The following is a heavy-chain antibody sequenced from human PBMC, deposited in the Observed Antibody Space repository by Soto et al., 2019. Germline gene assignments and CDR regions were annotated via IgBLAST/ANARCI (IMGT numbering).Heavy chain of an antibody. J-gene: IGHJ4*02. Sequence: QVHLVESGGGVVQPGRSLTLSCAASGFIFSSYAVHWVRQAPGKGLEWVAVISYEGSTQYYADSAKGRFTISRDNSKNTVYLQMSSLRGDDTALYYCATSSLAQGSYWGQGTLVTVSS. D-gene: IGHD6-13*01. CDR1: GFIFSSYA. CDR3: ATSSLAQGSY. CDR2: ISYEGSTQ. V-gene: IGHV3-30-3*01.